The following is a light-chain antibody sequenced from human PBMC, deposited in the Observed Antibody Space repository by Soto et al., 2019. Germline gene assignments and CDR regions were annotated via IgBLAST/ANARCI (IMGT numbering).Light chain of an antibody. CDR3: SSYTTGSTVI. J-gene: IGLJ2*01. CDR1: SSDVGDHNY. CDR2: AVS. V-gene: IGLV2-14*03. Sequence: QSALTQPASVSGSPGQSITISCTGTSSDVGDHNYVSWYQQQPGKAPKLMIYAVSNRPSGVSNRFSGSKSGNTASLTISGLQAEDEADYYCSSYTTGSTVIFGGGTKVTVL.